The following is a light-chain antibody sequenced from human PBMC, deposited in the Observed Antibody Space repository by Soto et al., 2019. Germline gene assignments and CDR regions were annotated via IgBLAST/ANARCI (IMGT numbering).Light chain of an antibody. CDR2: GAS. V-gene: IGKV3-20*01. CDR3: QLYETWPPRYT. CDR1: QSVDSVY. Sequence: EIVLTQSPGTLSLSPGERATLSCRASQSVDSVYLTWYQQKPGQAPRLLIYGASTRAAGIPSRFSGSGSGTDFTLTISRLEPEDFGVAYWQLYETWPPRYTFGPGTK. J-gene: IGKJ2*01.